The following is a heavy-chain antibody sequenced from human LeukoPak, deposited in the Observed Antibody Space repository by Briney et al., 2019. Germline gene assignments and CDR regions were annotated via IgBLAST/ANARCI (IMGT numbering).Heavy chain of an antibody. Sequence: PGGSLRLSCAASGFTFSSHGMHWVRQAPGKGLEWVAFIRYDGSNKYYADSVKGRFTISRDNSKNTLYLQMNSLRAEDTAVYYCAITMVRGVNPDFDYWGQGTLVTVSS. D-gene: IGHD3-10*01. J-gene: IGHJ4*02. V-gene: IGHV3-30*02. CDR3: AITMVRGVNPDFDY. CDR2: IRYDGSNK. CDR1: GFTFSSHG.